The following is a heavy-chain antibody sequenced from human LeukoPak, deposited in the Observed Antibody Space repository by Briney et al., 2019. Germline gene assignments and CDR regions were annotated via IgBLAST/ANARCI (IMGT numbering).Heavy chain of an antibody. V-gene: IGHV1-2*02. Sequence: GASVKVSCKASGYTFTGYYMHWVRQAPGQGLEWMGWINPNSGGTNYAQKFQGRVTMTRDTSISTAYMELSRLRSDDTAVYYCARDGLVVVVAATDTYFDYWGQGTLVTVSS. CDR1: GYTFTGYY. CDR3: ARDGLVVVVAATDTYFDY. CDR2: INPNSGGT. D-gene: IGHD2-15*01. J-gene: IGHJ4*02.